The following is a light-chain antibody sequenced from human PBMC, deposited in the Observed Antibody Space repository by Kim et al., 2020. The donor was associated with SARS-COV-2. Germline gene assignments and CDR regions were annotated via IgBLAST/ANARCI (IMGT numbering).Light chain of an antibody. CDR1: QSVSSY. J-gene: IGKJ2*01. CDR2: DAS. CDR3: QQRSNWPLMYT. Sequence: EIVLTQSPATLSLSPGERATLSCRASQSVSSYLAWYQQKPGQAPRLLIYDASNRATGIPARFSGSGSGTDFTLTISSLEPEDFAVYYCQQRSNWPLMYTFGQGTTLEI. V-gene: IGKV3-11*01.